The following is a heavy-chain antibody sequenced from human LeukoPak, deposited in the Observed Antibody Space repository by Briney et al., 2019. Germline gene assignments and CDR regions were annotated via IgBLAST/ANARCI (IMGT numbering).Heavy chain of an antibody. CDR2: IYTSGST. Sequence: SETLSLTCTVSGGSISSYYWSWIRQSPGKGLEWIGYIYTSGSTNYNPSLKSRVTISVDTSKNQFSLKLSSVTAADKAAYYCARPGVVWDDSSDYFDYWGQGTLVTVSS. CDR3: ARPGVVWDDSSDYFDY. CDR1: GGSISSYY. D-gene: IGHD3-22*01. V-gene: IGHV4-4*09. J-gene: IGHJ4*02.